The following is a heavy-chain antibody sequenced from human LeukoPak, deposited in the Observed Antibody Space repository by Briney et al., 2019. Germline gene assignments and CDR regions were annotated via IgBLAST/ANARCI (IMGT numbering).Heavy chain of an antibody. V-gene: IGHV3-49*03. CDR1: GFTFGDYL. D-gene: IGHD6-19*01. Sequence: GGSLRLSCTASGFTFGDYLMSWFRQAPGKGLEWIGFISGGTTEYAASVKGRFTISRDDSTSIAYLQMNSLPTEDTAVYYCSRGSGWLSVYWGQGTLVTVSS. J-gene: IGHJ4*01. CDR3: SRGSGWLSVY. CDR2: ISGGTT.